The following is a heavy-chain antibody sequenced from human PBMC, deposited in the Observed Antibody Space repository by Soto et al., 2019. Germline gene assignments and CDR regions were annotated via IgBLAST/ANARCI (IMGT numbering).Heavy chain of an antibody. CDR1: GGTFSSYA. CDR2: IIPIFGTA. Sequence: SSVKTSCKASGGTFSSYAISWVRQAPGQGLEWMGGIIPIFGTANYAQKFQGRVTITADESTSTAYMEPSSLRSEDPAVSYCAPENVPQEYGYGMDGGGEGTTVTVSA. CDR3: APENVPQEYGYGMDG. V-gene: IGHV1-69*13. J-gene: IGHJ6*01. D-gene: IGHD4-17*01.